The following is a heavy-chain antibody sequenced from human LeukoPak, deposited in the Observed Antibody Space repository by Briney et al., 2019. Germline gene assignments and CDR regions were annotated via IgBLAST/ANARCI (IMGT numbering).Heavy chain of an antibody. CDR1: GFTFSSYS. CDR2: ISRSSSYI. V-gene: IGHV3-21*01. D-gene: IGHD6-19*01. CDR3: AREWEFSSGWYDY. J-gene: IGHJ4*02. Sequence: GGSLGLSCAASGFTFSSYSMNWVRQAPGKGLEWVSSISRSSSYIYYADSVRGRFTISRDNAKNSLYLQMNSLRAEDTAVYYCAREWEFSSGWYDYWGQGTLVTVSS.